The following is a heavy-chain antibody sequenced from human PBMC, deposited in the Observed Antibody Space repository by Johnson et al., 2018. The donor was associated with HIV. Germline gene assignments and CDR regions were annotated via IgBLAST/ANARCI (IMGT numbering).Heavy chain of an antibody. V-gene: IGHV3-66*01. Sequence: VQLVESGGGLVHPGGSLRLSCAASGFTFSSYAMTWVRQAPGKGLEWVSVIYSGGSTYYADSVKGRFTISRKKASNFLSLQMNSLRAGDTALYYCARAVCRGGRCYSHDAFDIWGQGTMVTVSS. CDR3: ARAVCRGGRCYSHDAFDI. J-gene: IGHJ3*02. CDR1: GFTFSSYA. CDR2: IYSGGST. D-gene: IGHD2-15*01.